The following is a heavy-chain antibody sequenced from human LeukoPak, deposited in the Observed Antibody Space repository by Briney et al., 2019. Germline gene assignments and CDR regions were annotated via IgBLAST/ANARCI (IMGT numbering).Heavy chain of an antibody. D-gene: IGHD7-27*01. Sequence: GASVTVSCKASGYTFTSYDFNWVRQATGQRPEWMGWMSPNSGDTGYAQKFQDRVTVTRNTSISTAYMELSSLRSDDTAVYYCARGPPNWGYDYWGPGTLVTVSS. CDR2: MSPNSGDT. V-gene: IGHV1-8*01. J-gene: IGHJ4*02. CDR1: GYTFTSYD. CDR3: ARGPPNWGYDY.